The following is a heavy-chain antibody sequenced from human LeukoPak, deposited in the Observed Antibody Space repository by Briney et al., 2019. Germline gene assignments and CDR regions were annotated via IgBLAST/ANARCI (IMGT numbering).Heavy chain of an antibody. V-gene: IGHV3-48*03. Sequence: GGSLRLSCAASGFTFSSYEMNWVRQAPGKGLEWVSYISSSGSTIYYADSVKCRFTTSRDNAKNSLYLQMNSLRAEDTAVYYCARDPFRDWNYPIIYCDYWGQGTLVTVSS. CDR3: ARDPFRDWNYPIIYCDY. J-gene: IGHJ4*02. CDR1: GFTFSSYE. CDR2: ISSSGSTI. D-gene: IGHD1-7*01.